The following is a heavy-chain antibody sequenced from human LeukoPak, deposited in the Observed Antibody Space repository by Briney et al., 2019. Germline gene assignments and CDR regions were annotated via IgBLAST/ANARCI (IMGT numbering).Heavy chain of an antibody. CDR3: ASVKQWLVHDAFDI. Sequence: PGGSLRLSCAASGFTFSSYGMHWVRQAPGKGLEWVAFIRYDGSNKYYADSVKGRFTISRDNSKNTLYLQMNSLRAEDTAVYYCASVKQWLVHDAFDIWGQGTMVTVSS. CDR2: IRYDGSNK. D-gene: IGHD6-19*01. V-gene: IGHV3-30*02. CDR1: GFTFSSYG. J-gene: IGHJ3*02.